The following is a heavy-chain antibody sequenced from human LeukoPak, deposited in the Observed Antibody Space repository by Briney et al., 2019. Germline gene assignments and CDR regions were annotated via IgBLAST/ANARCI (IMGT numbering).Heavy chain of an antibody. V-gene: IGHV3-23*01. Sequence: GGSLRLSCAASGFTFSIYAMSWVRQAPGKGLEWVSAISGSGGSTYYADSVKGRFTISRDNSKNTLYLQINSLRAEDTAVYYCAKLSWIQLWSSFDYWGQGTLVTVSS. CDR1: GFTFSIYA. D-gene: IGHD5-18*01. CDR2: ISGSGGST. J-gene: IGHJ4*02. CDR3: AKLSWIQLWSSFDY.